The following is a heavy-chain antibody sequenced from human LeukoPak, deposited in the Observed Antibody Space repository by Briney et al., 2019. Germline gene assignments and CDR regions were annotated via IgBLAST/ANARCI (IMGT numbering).Heavy chain of an antibody. D-gene: IGHD3-16*02. Sequence: PGGSLRLSCVASGFTFSSYAMDWVRQAPGKGLEWVSAISRNGDNTYYADSVKGRFTTSRDNSKNSLYLQMNSLRAEDTALYYCAKDIEGYFDYWGQGTLVTVSS. J-gene: IGHJ4*02. CDR3: AKDIEGYFDY. CDR1: GFTFSSYA. CDR2: ISRNGDNT. V-gene: IGHV3-23*01.